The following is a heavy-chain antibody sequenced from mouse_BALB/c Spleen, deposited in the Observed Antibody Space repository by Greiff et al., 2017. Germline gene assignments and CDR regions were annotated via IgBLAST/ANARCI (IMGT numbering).Heavy chain of an antibody. Sequence: VKLVESGPGLVAPSQSLSITCTVSGFSLTSYGVHWVRQPPGKGLEWLGVIWAGGSTNYNSALMSRLSISKDNSKSQVFLKMNSLQTDDTAMYYCARDLYYGSSYGAMDYWGQGTSVTVSS. CDR2: IWAGGST. V-gene: IGHV2-9*02. CDR1: GFSLTSYG. J-gene: IGHJ4*01. D-gene: IGHD1-1*01. CDR3: ARDLYYGSSYGAMDY.